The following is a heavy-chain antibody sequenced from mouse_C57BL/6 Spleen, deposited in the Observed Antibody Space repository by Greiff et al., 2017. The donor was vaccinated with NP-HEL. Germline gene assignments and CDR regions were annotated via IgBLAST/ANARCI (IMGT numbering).Heavy chain of an antibody. CDR2: INPNNGGT. D-gene: IGHD2-1*01. J-gene: IGHJ1*03. CDR1: GYTFTDYN. Sequence: EVKLVESGPELVKPGASVKIPCKASGYTFTDYNMDWVKQSHGKSLEWIGDINPNNGGTIYNQKFKGKATLTVDKSSSTAYMELRSLTSEDTAVYYCARSDGNYVGYFDVWGTGTTVTVSS. CDR3: ARSDGNYVGYFDV. V-gene: IGHV1-18*01.